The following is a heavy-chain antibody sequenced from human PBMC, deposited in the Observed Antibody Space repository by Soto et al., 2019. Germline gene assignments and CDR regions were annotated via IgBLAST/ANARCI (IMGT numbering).Heavy chain of an antibody. CDR1: GGSITPYF. J-gene: IGHJ6*02. V-gene: IGHV4-4*07. CDR2: IYTTGST. Sequence: PWETLSLTCSVSGGSITPYFWSWIRQPAGGGLEWIGRIYTTGSTNYNPSLKSRVTMSLDTSRKQFSLRLRSVTAADAAVYYCAREAGYFDSSGSGVYHYHGVDVWGQGTTVTVS. CDR3: AREAGYFDSSGSGVYHYHGVDV. D-gene: IGHD3-22*01.